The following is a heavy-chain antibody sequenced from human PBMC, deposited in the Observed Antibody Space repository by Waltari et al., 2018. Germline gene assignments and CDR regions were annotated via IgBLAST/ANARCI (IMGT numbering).Heavy chain of an antibody. CDR1: GYIFGDFY. CDR3: TKGGRPPIYRDAFDV. V-gene: IGHV1-2*02. CDR2: INPNTVDT. Sequence: QEQLVQSGPEVKKPGASLNVSCKASGYIFGDFYINWVRQAPGQGLEWVGWINPNTVDTNFAQKCQGRVSVTRDTSINTAYMHLTRVQNDDTAVYYCTKGGRPPIYRDAFDVWGQGTMLIVSS. D-gene: IGHD2-2*02. J-gene: IGHJ3*01.